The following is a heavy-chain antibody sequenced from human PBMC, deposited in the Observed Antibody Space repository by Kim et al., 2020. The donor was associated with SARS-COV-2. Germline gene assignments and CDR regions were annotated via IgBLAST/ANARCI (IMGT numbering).Heavy chain of an antibody. V-gene: IGHV3-43*02. CDR1: GFTFDDYA. D-gene: IGHD3-22*01. CDR3: AKDIGYDSSGYCPET. Sequence: GGSLRLSCAASGFTFDDYAMHWVRQAPGKGLEWVSLISGDGGSTYYADSVKGRFTISRDNSKNSLYLQMTSLRTEDTALYYCAKDIGYDSSGYCPETWGQGTRVTVSS. CDR2: ISGDGGST. J-gene: IGHJ5*02.